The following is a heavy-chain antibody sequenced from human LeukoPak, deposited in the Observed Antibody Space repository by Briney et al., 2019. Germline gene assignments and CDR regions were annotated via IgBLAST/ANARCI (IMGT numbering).Heavy chain of an antibody. D-gene: IGHD2-15*01. CDR1: GYSFTSYW. CDR3: ARQPVVVAATRSDYYYYMDV. Sequence: GESLQISCKGSGYSFTSYWIGWVRQMPGKGLEWMGIIYPGDSDTRYSPSFQGQVTISADKSISTAYLQWSSLKASDTAMYYCARQPVVVAATRSDYYYYMDVWGKGTTVTVSS. J-gene: IGHJ6*03. CDR2: IYPGDSDT. V-gene: IGHV5-51*01.